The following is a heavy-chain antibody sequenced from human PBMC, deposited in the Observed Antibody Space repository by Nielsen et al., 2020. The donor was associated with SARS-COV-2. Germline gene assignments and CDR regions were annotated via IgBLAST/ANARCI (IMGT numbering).Heavy chain of an antibody. CDR2: IYYSGST. CDR3: ARVGRFGELLADY. V-gene: IGHV4-30-4*01. Sequence: LSCTVSGGPFSSGVYYWSWIRQPPGKGLEWIGYIYYSGSTYYNPSLKSRVTISVDTSKNQFSLKLSSVTAADTAVYYCARVGRFGELLADYWGQGTLVTVSS. D-gene: IGHD3-10*01. CDR1: GGPFSSGVYY. J-gene: IGHJ4*02.